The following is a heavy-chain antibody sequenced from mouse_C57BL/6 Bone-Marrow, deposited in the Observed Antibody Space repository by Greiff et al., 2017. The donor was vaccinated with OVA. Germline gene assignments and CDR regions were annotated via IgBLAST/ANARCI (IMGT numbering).Heavy chain of an antibody. J-gene: IGHJ4*01. CDR2: IYPGDGDT. Sequence: VQRVESGPELVKPGASVKISCKASGYAFSSSWMNWVKQRPGKGLEWIGRIYPGDGDTNYNGKFKGKATLTADKSSSTAYMQLSSLTSEDSAVYFCARRRAMDYWGQGTSVTVSS. CDR3: ARRRAMDY. V-gene: IGHV1-82*01. CDR1: GYAFSSSW.